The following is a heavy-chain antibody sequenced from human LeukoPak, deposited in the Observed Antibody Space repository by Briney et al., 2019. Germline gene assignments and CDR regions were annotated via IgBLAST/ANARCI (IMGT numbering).Heavy chain of an antibody. J-gene: IGHJ4*02. CDR1: GFTFSSYG. Sequence: PGRSLRLSCAASGFTFSSYGMHWVRQAPGKGLEWVAVISYDGSNKYYADSVKGRFTISRDNSKNTLYLQMNSLRAEDTAVYYCAREGYYGSAALYSWGQGTLVAVSS. CDR3: AREGYYGSAALYS. V-gene: IGHV3-30*03. D-gene: IGHD3-10*01. CDR2: ISYDGSNK.